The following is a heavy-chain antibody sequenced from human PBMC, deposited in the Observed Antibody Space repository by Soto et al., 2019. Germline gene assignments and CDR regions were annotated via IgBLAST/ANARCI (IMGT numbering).Heavy chain of an antibody. CDR2: VFYGGT. CDR1: GRSISSNY. V-gene: IGHV4-59*01. D-gene: IGHD4-4*01. J-gene: IGHJ4*02. CDR3: ASYRGAFYFDS. Sequence: XETLSLTCSVSGRSISSNYWSWIRQSPDKGLEWLGYVFYGGTDYNPSLEGRVSMSVETPKSQFSLKLTSVTAADTAVYYCASYRGAFYFDSWGQGIQVTVSS.